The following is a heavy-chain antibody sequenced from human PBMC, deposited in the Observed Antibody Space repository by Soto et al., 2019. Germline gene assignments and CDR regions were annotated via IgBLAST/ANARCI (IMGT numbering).Heavy chain of an antibody. D-gene: IGHD2-21*01. V-gene: IGHV4-31*03. Sequence: LTCPVSGGSISSGGYYWSWIRQHPGKGLEWIGYIYYSGSTYYNPSLKSRVTISVDTSKNQFSLKLSSVTAADTAVFYCGGGGGPEAYYYYGMDVWGKGTTVTVSS. CDR2: IYYSGST. J-gene: IGHJ6*04. CDR3: GGGGGPEAYYYYGMDV. CDR1: GGSISSGGYY.